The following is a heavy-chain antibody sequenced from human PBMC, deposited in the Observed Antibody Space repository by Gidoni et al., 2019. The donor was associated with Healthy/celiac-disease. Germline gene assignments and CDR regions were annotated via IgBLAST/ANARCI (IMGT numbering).Heavy chain of an antibody. CDR3: ARASYSGSYFGDY. J-gene: IGHJ4*02. CDR2: ISSSSSYI. Sequence: EVQLVESGGGLVKPGGSLRLSCAASGFTFSSYSTSWVRLAPGKGLEWVSSISSSSSYIYYADSVKGRFTISRDNAKNSLYLQMNSLRAEDTAVYYCARASYSGSYFGDYWGQGTLVTVSS. V-gene: IGHV3-21*01. D-gene: IGHD1-26*01. CDR1: GFTFSSYS.